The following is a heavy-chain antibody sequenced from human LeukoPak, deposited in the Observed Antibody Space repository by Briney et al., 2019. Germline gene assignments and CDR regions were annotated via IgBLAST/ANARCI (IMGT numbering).Heavy chain of an antibody. CDR1: GFTFSDYY. D-gene: IGHD3/OR15-3a*01. CDR2: VSTTSLTI. J-gene: IGHJ4*02. CDR3: ARGGPWTDTYPYFQY. V-gene: IGHV3-11*01. Sequence: GGSLRLSCAASGFTFSDYYMTWVRQAPGKGLEWIAYVSTTSLTIYYAVSVTGRFTISRDNAKNLVYLQMNSLGVDDTAVYYCARGGPWTDTYPYFQYWGQGSLVTVSS.